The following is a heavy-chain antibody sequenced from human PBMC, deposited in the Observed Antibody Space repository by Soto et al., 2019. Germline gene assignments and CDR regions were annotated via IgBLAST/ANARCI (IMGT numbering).Heavy chain of an antibody. CDR3: ARYSPPKKSFDSNPGWLDP. J-gene: IGHJ5*02. CDR1: GASISSYNY. D-gene: IGHD2-21*01. V-gene: IGHV4-39*01. CDR2: IIYSGDI. Sequence: PSETLSLTCNFSGASISSYNYCVCFRPPAGGGLEWIGSIIYSGDIMYNPSLQSRLTLFVDTSKNQFSLKLSSVTAADTAVYFCARYSPPKKSFDSNPGWLDPWGQGTLVTVSS.